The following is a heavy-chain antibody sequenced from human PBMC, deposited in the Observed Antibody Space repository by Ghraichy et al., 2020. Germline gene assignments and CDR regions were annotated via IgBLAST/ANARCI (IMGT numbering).Heavy chain of an antibody. CDR3: ARHGSGSPPPPGPFDP. Sequence: GESLNISCKGSGYTFTSYWIAWVRQMPGKGLEWMGIIYPTDSDTRYSPSFQGQVTMSVDKSISTAYLQWSSLKASDPAMYYCARHGSGSPPPPGPFDPWGQGTLVTVSS. J-gene: IGHJ5*02. CDR1: GYTFTSYW. V-gene: IGHV5-51*01. D-gene: IGHD6-19*01. CDR2: IYPTDSDT.